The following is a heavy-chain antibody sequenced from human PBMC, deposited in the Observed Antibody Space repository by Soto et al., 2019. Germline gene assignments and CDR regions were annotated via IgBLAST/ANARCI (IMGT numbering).Heavy chain of an antibody. CDR1: GYTFTSYD. CDR3: ARDGSKTGYRRWGMDV. V-gene: IGHV1-8*01. Sequence: ASMKVSCKASGYTFTSYDINWVRQATGQGLEWMGWMNPNSGNTGYAQKFQGRVTMTRNTSISTAYMELSSLRSEDTAVYYCARDGSKTGYRRWGMDVWGQGTTVTVSS. J-gene: IGHJ6*02. D-gene: IGHD3-9*01. CDR2: MNPNSGNT.